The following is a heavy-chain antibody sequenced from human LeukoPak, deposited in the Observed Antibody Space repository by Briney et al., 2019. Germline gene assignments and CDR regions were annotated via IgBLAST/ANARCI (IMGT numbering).Heavy chain of an antibody. CDR3: AGSWGPNYFDY. V-gene: IGHV3-66*01. CDR2: ISSGGST. J-gene: IGHJ4*02. CDR1: GVTLSRNY. D-gene: IGHD2-15*01. Sequence: GGSLRLSCAASGVTLSRNYMSGGRQAPGKGLEWVSVISSGGSTYYADSVQGRFTISRDNSKTTLYLQMNSLRAEDTAVYYCAGSWGPNYFDYWGQGTLVTVSS.